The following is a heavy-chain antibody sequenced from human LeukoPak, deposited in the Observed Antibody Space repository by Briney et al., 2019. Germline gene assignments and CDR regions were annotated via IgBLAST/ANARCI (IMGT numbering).Heavy chain of an antibody. CDR1: GFTFSDYY. CDR3: SKWKAIVLVPAARSPIDY. J-gene: IGHJ4*02. Sequence: GGSLRLSCAASGFTFSDYYMSWIRQAPGKGLEWISYISPSGSTIYYADSMKGRFTISRDNAKNSLYLQMNSLRAEDTAVYYCSKWKAIVLVPAARSPIDYWGQGTLVTVSS. V-gene: IGHV3-11*01. CDR2: ISPSGSTI. D-gene: IGHD2-2*01.